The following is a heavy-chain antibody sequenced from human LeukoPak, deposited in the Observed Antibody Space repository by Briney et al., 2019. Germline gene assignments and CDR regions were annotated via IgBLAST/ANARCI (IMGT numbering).Heavy chain of an antibody. D-gene: IGHD3-3*01. CDR3: ARVHRSFLRSLTNSGSWWDYYFDY. Sequence: ASVKVSCKASGYTFTNYDINWVRQAPGQGLEWMGWINPNSGGTNYAQKFQGWVTMTRDTSISTAYMELSRLRSDDTAVYYCARVHRSFLRSLTNSGSWWDYYFDYWGQGTLVTVSS. CDR1: GYTFTNYD. CDR2: INPNSGGT. J-gene: IGHJ4*02. V-gene: IGHV1-2*04.